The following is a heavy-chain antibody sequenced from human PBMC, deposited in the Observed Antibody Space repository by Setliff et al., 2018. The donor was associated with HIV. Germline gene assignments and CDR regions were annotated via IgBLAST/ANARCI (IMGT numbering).Heavy chain of an antibody. J-gene: IGHJ3*02. D-gene: IGHD6-13*01. CDR2: FDPEDGGT. V-gene: IGHV1-24*01. CDR3: ARDLAAAGAFDI. CDR1: GYTLTELS. Sequence: ASVKVSCKVSGYTLTELSIHWVRQAPGKGLEWMGGFDPEDGGTIHAQKFQGRVTMTEDTSTDTAYMELRSPRSEDTAVYYCARDLAAAGAFDIWGQGTMVTVSS.